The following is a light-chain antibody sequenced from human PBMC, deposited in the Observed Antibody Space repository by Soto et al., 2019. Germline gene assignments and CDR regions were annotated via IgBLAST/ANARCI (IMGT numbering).Light chain of an antibody. CDR1: QDISVY. V-gene: IGKV1-27*01. J-gene: IGKJ5*01. CDR3: QKFNTAPFT. CDR2: SAS. Sequence: DIQMTQSPSSLSASGGDRVTITCRASQDISVYLAWYQQKPGKVPKLLIYSASTLQSEVPSRFSGSGSGTDFTLTISSLQPEDVATYYCQKFNTAPFTFGQGTRLEIK.